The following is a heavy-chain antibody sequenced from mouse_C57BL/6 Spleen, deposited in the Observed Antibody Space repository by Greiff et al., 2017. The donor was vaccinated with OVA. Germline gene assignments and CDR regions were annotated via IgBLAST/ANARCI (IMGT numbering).Heavy chain of an antibody. CDR1: GYSFTDYN. CDR3: ARKGLYYGSSYWYCDV. CDR2: INPNYGTT. Sequence: VQLKESGPELVKPGASVKISCKASGYSFTDYNMNWVKQSNGKSLEWIGVINPNYGTTSYNQKFKGKATLTVDQSSSTAYMQLNSLTSEDSAVYYCARKGLYYGSSYWYCDVWGTGTTVTVSS. D-gene: IGHD1-1*01. V-gene: IGHV1-39*01. J-gene: IGHJ1*03.